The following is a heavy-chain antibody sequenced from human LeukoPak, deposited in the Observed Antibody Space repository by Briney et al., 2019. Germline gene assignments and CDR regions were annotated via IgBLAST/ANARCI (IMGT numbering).Heavy chain of an antibody. J-gene: IGHJ4*02. D-gene: IGHD6-13*01. CDR2: IYYSGTT. Sequence: SETLSLTCTVSGDSISGHYWNWIRQTPGKGRGGIGYIYYSGTTIYNPSLKSRVTISLDTSKNQFSLRLSSVTAADTAVYYCARESYSSSWYADYWGQGTLVTVSS. CDR1: GDSISGHY. CDR3: ARESYSSSWYADY. V-gene: IGHV4-59*11.